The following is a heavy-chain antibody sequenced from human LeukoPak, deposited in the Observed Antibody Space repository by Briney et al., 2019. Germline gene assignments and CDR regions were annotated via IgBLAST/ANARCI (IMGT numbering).Heavy chain of an antibody. CDR3: ARVNSARGALDY. CDR2: IYSGGST. Sequence: GGSLRLSCAASGFTVSSNYMSWVRQAPGKGLEWVSVIYSGGSTYYADTVKGRFTISRDNSKNTLYLQMNSLRAEDTAVYYCARVNSARGALDYWGQGTLVTVSS. V-gene: IGHV3-53*01. D-gene: IGHD3-10*01. J-gene: IGHJ4*02. CDR1: GFTVSSNY.